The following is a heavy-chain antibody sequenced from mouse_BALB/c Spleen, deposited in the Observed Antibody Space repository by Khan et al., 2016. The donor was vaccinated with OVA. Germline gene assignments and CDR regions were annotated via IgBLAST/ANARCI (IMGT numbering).Heavy chain of an antibody. J-gene: IGHJ4*01. CDR3: SRDCNYIVY. D-gene: IGHD2-1*01. CDR2: IYYSGSI. CDR1: GYSITRGYR. V-gene: IGHV3-1*02. Sequence: EVQLQESGPDLVKPSQSLSLTCTVTGYSITRGYRWHWIGQFPGNKLEWMGYIYYSGSISSNPSIKRRMSIHRDISKNQFFLPLNSLTPEDTPTYYCSRDCNYIVYLGQGTSVTVSS.